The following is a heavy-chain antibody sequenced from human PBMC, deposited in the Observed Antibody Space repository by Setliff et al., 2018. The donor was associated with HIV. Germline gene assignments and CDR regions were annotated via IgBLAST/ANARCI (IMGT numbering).Heavy chain of an antibody. CDR1: GRSISSSGYY. V-gene: IGHV4-31*02. D-gene: IGHD3-3*01. Sequence: TLSLTCSVSGRSISSSGYYWSWIRQHPGKGLDWIGRVYYSGSTDYNPSLQSRATLSIDTSKNQFSLKLTSVIAADTAIYYCARGPFVLRFLERLVYFDYWGQGKLVTVSS. CDR3: ARGPFVLRFLERLVYFDY. CDR2: VYYSGST. J-gene: IGHJ4*02.